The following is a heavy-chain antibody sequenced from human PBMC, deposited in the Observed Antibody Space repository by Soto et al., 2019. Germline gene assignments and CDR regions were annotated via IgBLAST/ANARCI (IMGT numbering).Heavy chain of an antibody. CDR1: GFTLSSYG. V-gene: IGHV3-30*18. D-gene: IGHD2-2*01. CDR3: AKDSRYCSSTSCYLFDY. CDR2: ISYDGSNK. J-gene: IGHJ4*02. Sequence: PGGSLRLSCAASGFTLSSYGMHWVRQAPGKGLEWVAVISYDGSNKYYADSVKGRFTISRDNSKNTLYLQMNSLRAEDTAVYYCAKDSRYCSSTSCYLFDYWGQGTLVTVSS.